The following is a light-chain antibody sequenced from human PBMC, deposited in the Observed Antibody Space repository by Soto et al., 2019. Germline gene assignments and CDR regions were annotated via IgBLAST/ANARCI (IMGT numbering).Light chain of an antibody. CDR2: EAS. J-gene: IGKJ4*01. V-gene: IGKV3-11*01. CDR1: LLINTY. Sequence: EIVLTQSPATLPSSPGERVTISRRASLLINTYVALYQHRPGQGPRLLIYEASKRATGIPARFSRMGAGTHFSLTRSSPEPEDFVSYYCPLRDTWSTIFSGGAKVYI. CDR3: PLRDTWSTI.